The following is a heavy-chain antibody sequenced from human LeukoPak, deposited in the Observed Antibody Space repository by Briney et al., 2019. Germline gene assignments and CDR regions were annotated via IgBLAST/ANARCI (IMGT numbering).Heavy chain of an antibody. CDR1: GFTFSSYG. CDR2: ISSDGGNK. D-gene: IGHD5-12*01. Sequence: GGSLRLSCAASGFTFSSYGMHWVRQAPGKGLEWVAVISSDGGNKYYADSVKGRFTISRDNAKNTLYLQMNSLRAEDTAVYYCVGAYDLRFWGQGTLVTVSS. CDR3: VGAYDLRF. V-gene: IGHV3-30*03. J-gene: IGHJ4*02.